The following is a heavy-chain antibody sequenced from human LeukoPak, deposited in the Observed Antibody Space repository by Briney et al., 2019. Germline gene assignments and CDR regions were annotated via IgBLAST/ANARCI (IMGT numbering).Heavy chain of an antibody. D-gene: IGHD3-22*01. J-gene: IGHJ3*02. Sequence: GGSLRLSCAASGFTFSSYWMHWVRQAPGKGLVWVSRINSDGSSTSDADSVRGRFTISRDNAKNTLYLQMNSLRAEDTAVYYCARDQPPREYYFDSSGYSDIWGQGTMVTVSS. V-gene: IGHV3-74*01. CDR3: ARDQPPREYYFDSSGYSDI. CDR2: INSDGSST. CDR1: GFTFSSYW.